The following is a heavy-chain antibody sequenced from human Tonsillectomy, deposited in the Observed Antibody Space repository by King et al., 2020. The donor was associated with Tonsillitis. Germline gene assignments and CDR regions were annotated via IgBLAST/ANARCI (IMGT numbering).Heavy chain of an antibody. J-gene: IGHJ6*02. D-gene: IGHD2-15*01. CDR3: AKDKGPIVVVVAAKYYYYGMDV. Sequence: VQLVESGGGLVQPVRSLRLSCAASGFTFDDNAMHWVRQAPGKGLEWVSGISWNSGSIGYADSVKGRFTISRDNAKNSLYLQMNSLRAEDTALYYCAKDKGPIVVVVAAKYYYYGMDVWGQGTTVTVSS. CDR2: ISWNSGSI. CDR1: GFTFDDNA. V-gene: IGHV3-9*01.